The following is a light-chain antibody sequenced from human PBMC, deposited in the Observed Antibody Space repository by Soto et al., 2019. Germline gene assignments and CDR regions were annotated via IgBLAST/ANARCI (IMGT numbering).Light chain of an antibody. CDR1: QSVSSSY. J-gene: IGKJ1*01. CDR3: QQFGSSRWT. V-gene: IGKV3-20*01. CDR2: DAS. Sequence: EIVLTQSPGTLSLSPGERATLSCRASQSVSSSYLAWYQQRPGQAPRLLTYDASSRATGIPDRFSGSGSGTDFTLTISRLEPEDFAVYYFQQFGSSRWTFGQGPKVEI.